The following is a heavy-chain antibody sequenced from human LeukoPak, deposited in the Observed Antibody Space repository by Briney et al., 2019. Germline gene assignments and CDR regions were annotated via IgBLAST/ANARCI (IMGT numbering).Heavy chain of an antibody. J-gene: IGHJ4*02. CDR1: GFTSSTYW. CDR3: ARDMTGYRTYYFDY. CDR2: IKQDGGEK. V-gene: IGHV3-7*01. D-gene: IGHD5-12*01. Sequence: GGSLRLSCAGSGFTSSTYWMSWVRQAPGKGLEWVANIKQDGGEKYYVDSVKGRFTISRDNAKNSLYLQMNSLRAEDTAVYYCARDMTGYRTYYFDYWGQGTLVTVSS.